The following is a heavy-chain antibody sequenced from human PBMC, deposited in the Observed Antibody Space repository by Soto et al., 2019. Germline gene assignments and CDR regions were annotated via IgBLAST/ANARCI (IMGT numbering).Heavy chain of an antibody. J-gene: IGHJ5*02. Sequence: QVQLVQSGAEVKRPGSSVKVSCKASGGTFNNYALSWVRQAPGQGLEWMGGIIPIFGTANYAQKFQGRVTITADESTSTAYMELSSLRSEDTAVYYCARVGVVIIQSWFDPWGQGTLVTVSS. CDR1: GGTFNNYA. D-gene: IGHD3-3*01. V-gene: IGHV1-69*01. CDR2: IIPIFGTA. CDR3: ARVGVVIIQSWFDP.